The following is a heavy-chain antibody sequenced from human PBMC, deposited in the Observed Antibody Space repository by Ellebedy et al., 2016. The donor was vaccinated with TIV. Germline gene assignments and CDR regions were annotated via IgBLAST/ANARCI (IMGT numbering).Heavy chain of an antibody. CDR2: IYNSGST. J-gene: IGHJ6*02. Sequence: SETLSLTXTVSGGSISSGGYYWSWIRQPPGKGLECIGYIYNSGSTYYKSSLKSRVTISVDTSKNQFSLKLSSVTAADTAVYYCARGRYSLYGMDVWGQGTTVTVSS. CDR1: GGSISSGGYY. V-gene: IGHV4-61*08. CDR3: ARGRYSLYGMDV. D-gene: IGHD5-18*01.